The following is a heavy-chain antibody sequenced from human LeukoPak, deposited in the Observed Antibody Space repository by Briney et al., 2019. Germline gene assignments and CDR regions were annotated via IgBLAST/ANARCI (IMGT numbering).Heavy chain of an antibody. CDR2: ISGSGGST. J-gene: IGHJ4*02. CDR3: AKDWARYCSGGSCLRGSYFDY. CDR1: GFTFSSYA. Sequence: GGSLRLSCAASGFTFSSYAMSWVRQAPGKGLEWVSAISGSGGSTYYADSVKGRFTISRDNSKNTLYLQMNSLRAEDTAVYYCAKDWARYCSGGSCLRGSYFDYWGQETLVTVSS. D-gene: IGHD2-15*01. V-gene: IGHV3-23*01.